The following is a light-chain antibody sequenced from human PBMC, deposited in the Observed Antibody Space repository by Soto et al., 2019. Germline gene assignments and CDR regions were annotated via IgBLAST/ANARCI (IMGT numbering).Light chain of an antibody. J-gene: IGKJ4*01. CDR3: QQFSSYPLT. CDR1: QTVRNNY. CDR2: DAS. Sequence: EFVLTQSPGTLSLSPGERATLSCRASQTVRNNYLAWYQQKPGQAPRLLIYDASSRATGIPDRFSGGGSGTDITLTISRLEPEDFAVYYCQQFSSYPLTVGGGTKVDIK. V-gene: IGKV3-20*01.